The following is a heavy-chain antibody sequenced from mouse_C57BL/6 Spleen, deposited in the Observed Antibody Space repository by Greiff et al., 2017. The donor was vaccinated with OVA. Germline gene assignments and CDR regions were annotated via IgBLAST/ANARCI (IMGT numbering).Heavy chain of an antibody. CDR3: ARGKAYYSKGPPDY. CDR1: GYTFTDYY. D-gene: IGHD2-5*01. Sequence: EVQLQQSGPELVKPGASVKISCKASGYTFTDYYMNWVKQSHGKSLEWIGDINPNNGGTSYNQKFKGKATLTVDKSSGTAYMELRSLTSEDSAVYYCARGKAYYSKGPPDYWGQGTTLTVSS. V-gene: IGHV1-26*01. J-gene: IGHJ2*01. CDR2: INPNNGGT.